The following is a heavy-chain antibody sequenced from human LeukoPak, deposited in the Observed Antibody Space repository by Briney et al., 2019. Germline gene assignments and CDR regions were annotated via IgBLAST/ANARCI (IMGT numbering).Heavy chain of an antibody. CDR1: GFTFGDYA. D-gene: IGHD3-10*02. CDR2: ISSSGSTI. CDR3: AELGITMIGGV. J-gene: IGHJ6*04. Sequence: GGSLRLSCTTSGFTFGDYAMNWVRQAPGKGLEWVSYISSSGSTIYYADSVKGRFTISRDNAKNSLYLQMNSLRAEDTAVYYCAELGITMIGGVWGKGTTVTISS. V-gene: IGHV3-48*03.